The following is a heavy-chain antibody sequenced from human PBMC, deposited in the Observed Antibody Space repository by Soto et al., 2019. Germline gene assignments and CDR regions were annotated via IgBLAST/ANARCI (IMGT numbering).Heavy chain of an antibody. V-gene: IGHV3-30*18. Sequence: GGSLRLSCAASGFTFSSYGMHWVRQAPGKGLEWVAVISYDGSNKYYADSVKGRFTISRDNSKNTLYLQMNSLRAEDTAVYYCAKDPYYDFWSGYYTRTYYYYGMDVWGQGTTVTVSS. CDR3: AKDPYYDFWSGYYTRTYYYYGMDV. CDR1: GFTFSSYG. J-gene: IGHJ6*02. D-gene: IGHD3-3*01. CDR2: ISYDGSNK.